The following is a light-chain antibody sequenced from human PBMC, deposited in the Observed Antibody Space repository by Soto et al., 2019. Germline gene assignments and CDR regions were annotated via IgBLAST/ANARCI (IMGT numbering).Light chain of an antibody. J-gene: IGLJ2*01. V-gene: IGLV6-57*02. CDR3: QSFDSGNVV. CDR2: EGN. CDR1: GGSNASNY. Sequence: NFMLTQPHSVSESAGKTVTISCTGSGGSNASNYVQWYQQPPGSAPPSVIYEGNQRRSGVPDRFSGSIDISFNSASLTISGLNTEDEADYYCQSFDSGNVVFGGGTKVTVL.